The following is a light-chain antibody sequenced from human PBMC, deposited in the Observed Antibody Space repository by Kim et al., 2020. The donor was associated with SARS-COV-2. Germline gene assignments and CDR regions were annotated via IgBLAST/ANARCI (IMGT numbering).Light chain of an antibody. Sequence: LPPGERATLSCRARQTISSRYLGWYQQKPGQAPRLLIYGATNRATGIPDRFSGSGSGTDFTLTISRLEPEDFAVYYCQQYGTSPFSFGQGTKLEI. J-gene: IGKJ2*03. V-gene: IGKV3-20*01. CDR1: QTISSRY. CDR2: GAT. CDR3: QQYGTSPFS.